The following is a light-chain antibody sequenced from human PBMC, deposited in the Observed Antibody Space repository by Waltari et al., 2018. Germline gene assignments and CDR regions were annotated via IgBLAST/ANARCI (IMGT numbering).Light chain of an antibody. CDR3: QQYNNWPPRAT. J-gene: IGKJ4*01. V-gene: IGKV3D-15*01. CDR1: QSVSSN. CDR2: GAS. Sequence: EIVMTQSPATLSVSPGERATLSCRASQSVSSNLAWYQQKTGQAPRLLMYGASTRATGIPASFIGSGSGTEFTLTISSLQSEDFALYYCQQYNNWPPRATFGGGTKVELK.